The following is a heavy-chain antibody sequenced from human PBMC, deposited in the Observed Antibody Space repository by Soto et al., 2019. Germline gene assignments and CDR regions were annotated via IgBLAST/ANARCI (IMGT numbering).Heavy chain of an antibody. J-gene: IGHJ6*02. D-gene: IGHD5-12*01. V-gene: IGHV3-21*01. CDR3: ARGRDGYNLGAEYYYYYGMDV. CDR1: GFTFSSYS. Sequence: GGSLRLSCAASGFTFSSYSMNWVRQAPGKGLEWVSSISSSSSYIYYADSVKGRFTISRDNAKNSLYLQMNSLRAEDTAVYYCARGRDGYNLGAEYYYYYGMDVWGQGTTVTVSS. CDR2: ISSSSSYI.